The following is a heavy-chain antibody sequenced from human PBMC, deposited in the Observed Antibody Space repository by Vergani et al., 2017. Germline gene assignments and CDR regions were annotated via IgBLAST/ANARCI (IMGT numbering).Heavy chain of an antibody. CDR2: MNPNSGNT. Sequence: QVQLVQSGAEVKKPGASVKVSCKASGYTFTSYDINWVRQATGQGLEWMGWMNPNSGNTGYAQKFQGRVTMTRNTSISTAYMELSSLRSEDTAVYYWARAHCSSTSCYDWFDPWGQGTLVTVSS. D-gene: IGHD2-2*01. CDR1: GYTFTSYD. CDR3: ARAHCSSTSCYDWFDP. V-gene: IGHV1-8*01. J-gene: IGHJ5*02.